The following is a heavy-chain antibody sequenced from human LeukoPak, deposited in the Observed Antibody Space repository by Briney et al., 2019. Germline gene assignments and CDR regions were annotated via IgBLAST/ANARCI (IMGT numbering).Heavy chain of an antibody. CDR3: ASSIAVAGTRLYYFDY. D-gene: IGHD6-19*01. CDR1: GGSFSGYY. V-gene: IGHV4-34*01. CDR2: INHSGST. J-gene: IGHJ4*02. Sequence: NTSETLSLTCAVYGGSFSGYYWSWIRQPPGKGLEGIGEINHSGSTNYNPSLKGRVTISVDTSKNQFSLKLSSVTAADTAVYYCASSIAVAGTRLYYFDYWGQGTLVTVSS.